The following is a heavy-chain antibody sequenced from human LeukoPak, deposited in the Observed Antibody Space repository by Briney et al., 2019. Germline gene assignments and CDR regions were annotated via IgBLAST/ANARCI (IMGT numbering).Heavy chain of an antibody. CDR1: GFTFSDYY. V-gene: IGHV3-11*01. CDR2: ISSSGSTI. J-gene: IGHJ4*02. Sequence: GSLRLSCAASGFTFSDYYMSWIRQAPGKGLEWVSYISSSGSTIYYADSVKGRFTISRDNAKNSLYLQMNSLRAEDTAVYYCAKGGGETTVEVSAAAGVFHYWGQGTLVTVSS. CDR3: AKGGGETTVEVSAAAGVFHY. D-gene: IGHD4-11*01.